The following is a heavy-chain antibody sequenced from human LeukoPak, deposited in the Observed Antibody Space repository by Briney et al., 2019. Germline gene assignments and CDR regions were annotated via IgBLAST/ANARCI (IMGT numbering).Heavy chain of an antibody. J-gene: IGHJ6*02. Sequence: DPGGSLRLSCAASGFTFSSYAMSWVRQAPGKGLEWVSGLSGSGGNTYYADSVKGRFTISRDNSNSTLFLQLNSLRPEATAVYYCARVYCGADCYNNYYYGMDVWGQGTTVTVSS. CDR3: ARVYCGADCYNNYYYGMDV. CDR1: GFTFSSYA. CDR2: LSGSGGNT. D-gene: IGHD2-21*02. V-gene: IGHV3-23*01.